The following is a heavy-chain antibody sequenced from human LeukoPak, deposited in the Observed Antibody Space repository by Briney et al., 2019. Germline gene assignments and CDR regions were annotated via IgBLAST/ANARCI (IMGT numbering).Heavy chain of an antibody. J-gene: IGHJ4*02. CDR1: GGSISSYY. V-gene: IGHV4-59*01. Sequence: SETLSLTCTVSGGSISSYYWSWIRQPPGKGLEWIGYIYYSGSTNYNPSLKSRVTISVDTSKNQFSLRLSSVTAADTVVYYCAAPYSGSYGYWGQGTLVTVSS. CDR3: AAPYSGSYGY. CDR2: IYYSGST. D-gene: IGHD1-26*01.